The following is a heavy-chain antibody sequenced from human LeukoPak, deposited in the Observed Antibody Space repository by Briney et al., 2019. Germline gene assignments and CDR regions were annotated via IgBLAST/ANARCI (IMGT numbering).Heavy chain of an antibody. D-gene: IGHD5-18*01. CDR1: AFTFKDFA. CDR3: AKDHNPGYTYGYGY. V-gene: IGHV3-23*01. J-gene: IGHJ4*02. CDR2: ISGSGGGT. Sequence: GGSLRLSCAASAFTFKDFAMSWVRQAPGKGLEWVSTISGSGGGTYYADSVKGRFTVSRDNSKNTLFLQMSSLRAEDTAVYYCAKDHNPGYTYGYGYWGQGTLVTVSS.